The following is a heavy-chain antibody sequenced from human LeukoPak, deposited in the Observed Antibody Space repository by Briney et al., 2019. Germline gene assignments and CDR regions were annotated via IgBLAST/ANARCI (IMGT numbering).Heavy chain of an antibody. CDR3: ARGARYYYDSSGYPIRDAFDI. V-gene: IGHV1-69*13. CDR2: IIPIFGTA. D-gene: IGHD3-22*01. CDR1: GGTFSSYA. J-gene: IGHJ3*02. Sequence: EASVKVSCKASGGTFSSYAISWVRQAPGQGLEWMGGIIPIFGTANYAQKFQGRVTITADESTSTAYMELSSLRSEDTAVYYCARGARYYYDSSGYPIRDAFDIWGQGTMVTVSS.